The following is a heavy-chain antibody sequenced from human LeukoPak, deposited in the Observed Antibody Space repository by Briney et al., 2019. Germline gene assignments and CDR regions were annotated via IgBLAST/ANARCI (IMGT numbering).Heavy chain of an antibody. CDR1: GFSVSSNS. V-gene: IGHV3-53*01. CDR2: IYSRDVT. D-gene: IGHD6-19*01. CDR3: ARVLAAIALRDYHYVDV. J-gene: IGHJ6*03. Sequence: GGSLRLSCAASGFSVSSNSMSWVRQAPGKGLECVSIIYSRDVTSYADSVKDRFTISRDSDKNTLFLQMGSLRSDDTAVYYCARVLAAIALRDYHYVDVWGKGTTVTVSS.